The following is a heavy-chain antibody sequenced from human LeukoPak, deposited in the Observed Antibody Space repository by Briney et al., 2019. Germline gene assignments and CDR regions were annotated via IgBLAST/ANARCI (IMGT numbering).Heavy chain of an antibody. CDR3: ARGQNPLYYYDSSGYYPTPFDY. CDR1: GFTFSSYS. V-gene: IGHV3-21*01. D-gene: IGHD3-22*01. CDR2: ISSSSSYI. Sequence: PGGSLRLSCAASGFTFSSYSMNWVRQAPGKGLEWVSSISSSSSYIYYADSVKGRFTISRDNAKNSLYLQMNSLRAEDTAVYYCARGQNPLYYYDSSGYYPTPFDYWGQGTLVTVSS. J-gene: IGHJ4*02.